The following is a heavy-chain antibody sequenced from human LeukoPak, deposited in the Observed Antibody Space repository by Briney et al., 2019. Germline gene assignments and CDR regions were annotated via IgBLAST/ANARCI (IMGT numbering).Heavy chain of an antibody. Sequence: GGSLRLPCAASGFTFSSYGMSWVRQAPGKGLEWVSAISSSGGRTYYADSVKGRFTISSDNSKNTLYLQMNSLRAEDTAVYYCAKNIVGGTTSFDYWGQGTLVTVSS. CDR1: GFTFSSYG. CDR3: AKNIVGGTTSFDY. D-gene: IGHD1-26*01. J-gene: IGHJ4*02. CDR2: ISSSGGRT. V-gene: IGHV3-23*01.